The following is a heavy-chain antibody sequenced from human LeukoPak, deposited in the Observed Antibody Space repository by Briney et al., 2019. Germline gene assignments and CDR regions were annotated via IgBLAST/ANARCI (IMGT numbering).Heavy chain of an antibody. J-gene: IGHJ3*02. D-gene: IGHD2-15*01. V-gene: IGHV4-31*03. CDR1: GGSISSGGYY. Sequence: SQTLSLTCTVSGGSISSGGYYWSWIRQHPGKGLEWIGYIYYSGSTYYNPSLKSRVTISVDTSKNQFSLKLSSVTAADTAVYYCARRFGSNSKAGAFDIWGQGTMVTVSS. CDR2: IYYSGST. CDR3: ARRFGSNSKAGAFDI.